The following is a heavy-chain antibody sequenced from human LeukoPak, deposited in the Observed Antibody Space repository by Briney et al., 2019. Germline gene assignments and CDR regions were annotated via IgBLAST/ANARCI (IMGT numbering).Heavy chain of an antibody. CDR3: ARGGGVDILTGFQY. D-gene: IGHD3-9*01. V-gene: IGHV1-69*04. CDR2: IIPILDVT. CDR1: GGTFTNYA. Sequence: ASVKVSCKASGGTFTNYAINWVRQAPGQGLEWMGRIIPILDVTNYPQKFQGRVTITAEQSTSTAYMELSSLRSEDTAVYYCARGGGVDILTGFQYWGQGTLVTVSS. J-gene: IGHJ4*02.